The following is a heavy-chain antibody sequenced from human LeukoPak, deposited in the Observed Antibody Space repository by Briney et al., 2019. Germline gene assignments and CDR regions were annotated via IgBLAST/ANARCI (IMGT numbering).Heavy chain of an antibody. CDR2: IYYSGST. V-gene: IGHV4-30-4*01. Sequence: SETLSLTCTVSGGSIISSTYYWSWIRQPPGKGLEWIGYIYYSGSTYYNPSLKSRVTISVDTSKNQFSLKLSSATAADTAVYYCARDLLNEGNHLDYWGQGTLVTVSS. CDR3: ARDLLNEGNHLDY. J-gene: IGHJ4*02. D-gene: IGHD4-23*01. CDR1: GGSIISSTYY.